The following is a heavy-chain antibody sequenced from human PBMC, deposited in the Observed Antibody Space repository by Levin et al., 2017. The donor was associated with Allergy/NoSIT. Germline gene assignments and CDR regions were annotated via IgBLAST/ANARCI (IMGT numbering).Heavy chain of an antibody. V-gene: IGHV3-30*04. Sequence: GGSLRLSCAASGFTFSTYAMHWVRQAPGKGLEWVAVISYDGSNKYYADSVKGRFTISRDNSKNTLYLQMNSLRTEDTAVFYCARPRAYCGGDCYPGEIRKDAFDIWGQGTMVTVSS. CDR1: GFTFSTYA. J-gene: IGHJ3*02. CDR3: ARPRAYCGGDCYPGEIRKDAFDI. CDR2: ISYDGSNK. D-gene: IGHD2-21*02.